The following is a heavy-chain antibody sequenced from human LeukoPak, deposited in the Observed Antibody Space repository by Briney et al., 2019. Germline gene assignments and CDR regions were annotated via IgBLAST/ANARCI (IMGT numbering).Heavy chain of an antibody. CDR2: IYTSGST. Sequence: SETLSLTCTVSGGSISSGSYYWSWIRQPAGKGLEWIGRIYTSGSTNYNPSLKSRVTISVDTSKNQFSLKLSSVTAADTAVYYCARDRDSTVTTGYYYMDVWGKGTTVTVSS. CDR3: ARDRDSTVTTGYYYMDV. V-gene: IGHV4-61*02. D-gene: IGHD4-11*01. J-gene: IGHJ6*03. CDR1: GGSISSGSYY.